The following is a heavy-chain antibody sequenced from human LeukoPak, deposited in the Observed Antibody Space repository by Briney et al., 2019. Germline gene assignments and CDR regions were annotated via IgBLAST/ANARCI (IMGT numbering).Heavy chain of an antibody. CDR3: ARALGYSGYDGGDAFDI. CDR2: IIPIFGTA. D-gene: IGHD5-12*01. Sequence: SVNVSCKASGGTYSSYAISWVRQAPGQGLAWMGGIIPIFGTANYAQKFQGRVTITADESTSTAYMELSSLRSEDTAVYYCARALGYSGYDGGDAFDIWGQGTMVTVSS. V-gene: IGHV1-69*13. CDR1: GGTYSSYA. J-gene: IGHJ3*02.